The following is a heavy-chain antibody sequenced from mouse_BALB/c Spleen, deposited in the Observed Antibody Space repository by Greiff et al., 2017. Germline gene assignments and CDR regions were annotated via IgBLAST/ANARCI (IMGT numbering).Heavy chain of an antibody. D-gene: IGHD2-4*01. CDR3: ARGGGLRWYFDV. J-gene: IGHJ1*01. CDR2: INPGSGGT. CDR1: GYAFTNYL. V-gene: IGHV1-54*03. Sequence: VKVVESGAELVRPGTSVKVSCKASGYAFTNYLIEWVKQRPGQGLEWIGVINPGSGGTNYNEKFKGKATLTADKSSSTAYMQLSSLTSDDSAVYFCARGGGLRWYFDVWGAGTTVTVSS.